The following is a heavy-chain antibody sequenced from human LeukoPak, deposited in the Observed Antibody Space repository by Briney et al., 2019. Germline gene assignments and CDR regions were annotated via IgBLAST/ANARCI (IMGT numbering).Heavy chain of an antibody. J-gene: IGHJ4*02. CDR2: IYYSGST. D-gene: IGHD5-18*01. V-gene: IGHV4-59*01. CDR3: ARGGRAYSDPFAH. CDR1: GDTINNYY. Sequence: SETLSLTCTVSGDTINNYYWSWVRQSPGKGLEWIGYIYYSGSTSYNPSVTSRVAISVDTSKSQFSLRLTSVPAADTAVYYCARGGRAYSDPFAHWGQGTLVTVSS.